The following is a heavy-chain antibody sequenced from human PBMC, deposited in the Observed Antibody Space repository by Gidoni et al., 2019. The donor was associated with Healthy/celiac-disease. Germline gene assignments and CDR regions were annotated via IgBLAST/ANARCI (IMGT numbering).Heavy chain of an antibody. J-gene: IGHJ6*02. D-gene: IGHD2-21*01. CDR1: GYTFTSYD. CDR3: AREGCGGDCYKWVNYYYGMDV. V-gene: IGHV1-8*01. Sequence: VKVSCKASGYTFTSYDINWVRQATGQGLEWMGWMNPNSGNTGYAQKFQGRVTMTRNTSISTAYMELSSLRSEDTAVYYCAREGCGGDCYKWVNYYYGMDVWGQGTTVTVSS. CDR2: MNPNSGNT.